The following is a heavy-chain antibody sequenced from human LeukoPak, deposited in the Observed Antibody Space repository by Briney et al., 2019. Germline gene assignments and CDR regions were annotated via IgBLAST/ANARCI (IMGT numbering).Heavy chain of an antibody. Sequence: GASVKVSCKASGYTFTSYGISWVRQAPGQGLEWMGWINPNSGGTNYAQKFQGRVTMTRDTSISTAYMELRRLRSDDTAVYYCARGPQLLWFGELFDYWGQGTLVTVSS. CDR3: ARGPQLLWFGELFDY. CDR1: GYTFTSYG. V-gene: IGHV1-2*02. J-gene: IGHJ4*02. D-gene: IGHD3-10*01. CDR2: INPNSGGT.